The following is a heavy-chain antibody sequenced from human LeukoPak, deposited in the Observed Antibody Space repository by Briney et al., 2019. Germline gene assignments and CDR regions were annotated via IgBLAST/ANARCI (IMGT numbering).Heavy chain of an antibody. J-gene: IGHJ4*02. V-gene: IGHV3-30-3*01. CDR2: ISYDGSNK. CDR1: GFTFSSYA. Sequence: GRSLRLSCAASGFTFSSYAMHWVRQAPGKGLEWVAVISYDGSNKYYADSVKGRFTISRDNSKNTLYLQMSSLRAEDTAVYYCAKEDYWGQGTLVTVSS. CDR3: AKEDY.